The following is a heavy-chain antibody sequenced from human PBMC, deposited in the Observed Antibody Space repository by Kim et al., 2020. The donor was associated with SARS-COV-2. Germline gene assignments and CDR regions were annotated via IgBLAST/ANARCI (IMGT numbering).Heavy chain of an antibody. Sequence: SETLSLTCAVSSGSLSLSGDHWGLGWIRQPPGRGLEWIGNIYSSGSTYYSPSLKSRVTMSADASKKQLSLKVTSVTASDTAVYYCARIWSSSFYMDVRG. V-gene: IGHV4-39*01. CDR1: SGSLSLSGDH. D-gene: IGHD2-8*02. CDR2: IYSSGST. CDR3: ARIWSSSFYMDV. J-gene: IGHJ6*03.